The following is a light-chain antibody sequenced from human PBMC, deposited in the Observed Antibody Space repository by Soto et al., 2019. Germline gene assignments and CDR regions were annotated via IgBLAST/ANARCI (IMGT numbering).Light chain of an antibody. Sequence: ESGLTPSPGTQSVSPGATFTPSGRASQSISANYLAWYQQNTGQANRLLIYDASSRATGIPDRFSGSGSGTDFTLTIRSLQNEDFAAYDCKTRSNWQIPVGQGQRRALK. V-gene: IGKV3D-20*02. J-gene: IGKJ5*01. CDR3: KTRSNWQIP. CDR2: DAS. CDR1: QSISANY.